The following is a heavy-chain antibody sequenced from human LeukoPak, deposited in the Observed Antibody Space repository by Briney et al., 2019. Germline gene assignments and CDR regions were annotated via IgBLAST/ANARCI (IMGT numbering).Heavy chain of an antibody. D-gene: IGHD5-24*01. Sequence: GGSLRLSCAASGFTFSRYWMSRVRQAPGKGLEWVASIKQDGSEKYSVDSVKGRFTVSRDNAKKSLYLQMNSLRAADTALYYCARDADLGTTISGAFDIWGQGTMVTVSS. J-gene: IGHJ3*02. CDR1: GFTFSRYW. CDR3: ARDADLGTTISGAFDI. CDR2: IKQDGSEK. V-gene: IGHV3-7*01.